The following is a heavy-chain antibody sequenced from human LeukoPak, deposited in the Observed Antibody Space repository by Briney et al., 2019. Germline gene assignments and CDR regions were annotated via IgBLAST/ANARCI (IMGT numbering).Heavy chain of an antibody. CDR1: GFIFSDYS. J-gene: IGHJ4*02. CDR3: ARDEEGYYFDY. CDR2: VSLASMTI. Sequence: GGSLRLSCAASGFIFSDYSMSWIRQAPGKGLEWVSYVSLASMTIYYANSVKGRFTISRDNANNLLYLQMDSLRAEDTAVYYCARDEEGYYFDYWGQGTLVTVSS. V-gene: IGHV3-11*04.